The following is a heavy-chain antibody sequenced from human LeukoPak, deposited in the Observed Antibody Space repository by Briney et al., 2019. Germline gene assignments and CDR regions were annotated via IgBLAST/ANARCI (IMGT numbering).Heavy chain of an antibody. CDR3: ARDGGVRGALDY. Sequence: SETLSLTCAVSGGSLSSSNWWSWVRQPPGKGLEWIGEIYHSGSTNYNPSLKSRVTISVDKSKNQFSLKLSSVTAADTAVYYCARDGGVRGALDYWGQGTLVTVSS. V-gene: IGHV4-4*02. CDR2: IYHSGST. CDR1: GGSLSSSNW. D-gene: IGHD3-10*01. J-gene: IGHJ4*02.